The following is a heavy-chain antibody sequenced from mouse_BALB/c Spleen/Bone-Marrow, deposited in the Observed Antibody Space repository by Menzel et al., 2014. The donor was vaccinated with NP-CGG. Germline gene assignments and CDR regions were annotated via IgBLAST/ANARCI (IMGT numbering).Heavy chain of an antibody. V-gene: IGHV2-5-1*01. J-gene: IGHJ4*01. CDR1: GFSLTSYG. Sequence: QVQLQQSGPSLVQPSQSLSITCTVSGFSLTSYGVHWVRQSPGKGLEWLGVIWRGGSTDYNAAFMSRLSITKDNSKSQVFFKMNSLQADDTAIYYCAKTAYYGNLYAMDYWGQGTSVTVSS. D-gene: IGHD2-10*01. CDR3: AKTAYYGNLYAMDY. CDR2: IWRGGST.